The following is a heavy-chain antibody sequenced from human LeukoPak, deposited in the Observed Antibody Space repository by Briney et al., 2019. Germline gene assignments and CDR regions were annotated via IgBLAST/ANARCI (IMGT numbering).Heavy chain of an antibody. D-gene: IGHD1-1*01. CDR1: GFTFGDYA. Sequence: GGSLRLSCTASGFTFGDYAMSWIRQAPGKGLEWVGFIRSKAYGETADYAASVEGRFTNSRDDSKAIAYLQMNSLKTEDTAVYHCTRDRGAYNLYDYWGQGTLVTVSS. J-gene: IGHJ4*02. V-gene: IGHV3-49*03. CDR2: IRSKAYGETA. CDR3: TRDRGAYNLYDY.